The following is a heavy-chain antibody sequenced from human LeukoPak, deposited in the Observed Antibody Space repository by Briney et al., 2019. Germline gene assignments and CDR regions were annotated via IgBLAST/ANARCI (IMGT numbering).Heavy chain of an antibody. J-gene: IGHJ6*02. CDR3: ARDISGYYYYGMDV. D-gene: IGHD3-9*01. CDR2: IIPILGTA. CDR1: GGTFSSYA. V-gene: IGHV1-69*01. Sequence: SVKVSCKASGGTFSSYAISWVRQAPGQGLEWVGGIIPILGTANYAQKFQGRVTITADESTSTAYMELSSLRSEDTAVYYCARDISGYYYYGMDVWGQGTTVTVSS.